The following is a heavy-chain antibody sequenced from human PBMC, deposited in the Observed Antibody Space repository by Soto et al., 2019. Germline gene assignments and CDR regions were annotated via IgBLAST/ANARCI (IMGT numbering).Heavy chain of an antibody. J-gene: IGHJ6*02. V-gene: IGHV3-23*01. CDR1: GFTFSSYA. CDR3: ANSSPEWELHSSRMDV. D-gene: IGHD1-26*01. CDR2: ISGSGGST. Sequence: GGSLRLSCAASGFTFSSYAMSWVRQAPGKGLEWVSAISGSGGSTYYADSVKGRFTISRDNSKNTLYLQMNSLRAEDTAVYYCANSSPEWELHSSRMDVWGQGTTVTVSS.